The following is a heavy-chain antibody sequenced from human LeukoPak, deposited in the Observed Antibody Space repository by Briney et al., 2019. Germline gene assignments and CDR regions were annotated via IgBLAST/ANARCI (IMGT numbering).Heavy chain of an antibody. V-gene: IGHV3-30*18. CDR2: ISYDGSNK. CDR1: GFTFSIYG. D-gene: IGHD1-26*01. J-gene: IGHJ5*02. Sequence: GGSLRLSCAASGFTFSIYGMRGVRQAPGKGLEWVAVISYDGSNKYYADSVKGRFTISRDNSKNTLYQQMNSLRAEDTAVYYCAKHSGSYLNWFDPWGQGTLVTVSS. CDR3: AKHSGSYLNWFDP.